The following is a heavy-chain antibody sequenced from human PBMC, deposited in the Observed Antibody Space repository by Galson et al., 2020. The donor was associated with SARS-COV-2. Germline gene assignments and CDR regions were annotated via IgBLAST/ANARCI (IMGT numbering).Heavy chain of an antibody. J-gene: IGHJ3*02. D-gene: IGHD3-3*01. CDR3: ARASTIFGVVIDAFDI. CDR2: YSGST. V-gene: IGHV4-31*02. Sequence: YSGSTYYNPSLKSRVTISVDTSKNQFSLKLSSVTAADTAVYYCARASTIFGVVIDAFDIWGQGTMVTVSS.